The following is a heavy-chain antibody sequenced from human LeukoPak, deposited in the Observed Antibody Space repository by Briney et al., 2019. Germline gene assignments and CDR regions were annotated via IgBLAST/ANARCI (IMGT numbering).Heavy chain of an antibody. D-gene: IGHD3-10*01. Sequence: SVKVSCKASGGTFSSYAISWVRQAPGQGLEWMGGIIPIFGTANYAQKFQGRVTITADKSTSTAYMELSSLRSEDTAVYYCARASRGLLWFGGLSYFDYWGQGTLVTVSS. CDR2: IIPIFGTA. CDR1: GGTFSSYA. V-gene: IGHV1-69*06. CDR3: ARASRGLLWFGGLSYFDY. J-gene: IGHJ4*02.